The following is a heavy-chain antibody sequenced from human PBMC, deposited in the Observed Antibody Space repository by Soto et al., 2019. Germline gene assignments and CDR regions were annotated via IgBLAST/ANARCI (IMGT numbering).Heavy chain of an antibody. Sequence: SETLSLTCTVSGGSMSSYYWSWIRQPPGKGLEWIGYIYYSGSTNYNPSLKSRVTISVDTSKNQFSLKLSSVTAADTAVYYCARHTAGARYYYYYMDVWGKGTTVTVSS. CDR2: IYYSGST. D-gene: IGHD5-18*01. CDR1: GGSMSSYY. CDR3: ARHTAGARYYYYYMDV. J-gene: IGHJ6*03. V-gene: IGHV4-59*08.